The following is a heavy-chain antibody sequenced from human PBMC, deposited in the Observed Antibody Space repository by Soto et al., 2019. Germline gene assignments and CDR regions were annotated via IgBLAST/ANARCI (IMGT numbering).Heavy chain of an antibody. Sequence: QLQLQESGPGLVKPSETLSLTCTVSGGSISSSSYYWGWIRQPPGKGLEWIGSIYYSGSTYYNPSLKSRVTISVDTSKNQFSLKLSSVTAADTAVYYCARHAANGDEYYFDYWGQGTLVTVSS. CDR1: GGSISSSSYY. D-gene: IGHD6-25*01. J-gene: IGHJ4*02. CDR2: IYYSGST. V-gene: IGHV4-39*01. CDR3: ARHAANGDEYYFDY.